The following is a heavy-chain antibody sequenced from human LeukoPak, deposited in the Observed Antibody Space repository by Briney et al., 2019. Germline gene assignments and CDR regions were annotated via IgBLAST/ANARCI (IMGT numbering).Heavy chain of an antibody. CDR1: GGSFSGYY. D-gene: IGHD5-24*01. V-gene: IGHV4-34*01. CDR2: IYYSGST. Sequence: PSETLSLTSAVYGGSFSGYYWSWIRQPPGKGLEWIGSIYYSGSTYYNPSLKSRVTISVDTSKNQFSLKLSSVTAADTAVYYCARDLIGVGWLPNWFDPWGQGTLVTVSS. J-gene: IGHJ5*02. CDR3: ARDLIGVGWLPNWFDP.